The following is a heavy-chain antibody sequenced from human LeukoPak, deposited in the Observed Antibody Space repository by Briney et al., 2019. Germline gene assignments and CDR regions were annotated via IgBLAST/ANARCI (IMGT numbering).Heavy chain of an antibody. Sequence: PSETLSLTCTVSGGSISSSSYYWGWIRQPPGKGLEWIGSIYYSGSTYYNPSLKSRVTISVDTSKNQFSLKLSSVTAADTAVYYCASTPTGGAAAVYFDYWGQGTLATVSS. V-gene: IGHV4-39*01. D-gene: IGHD6-13*01. CDR1: GGSISSSSYY. CDR3: ASTPTGGAAAVYFDY. J-gene: IGHJ4*02. CDR2: IYYSGST.